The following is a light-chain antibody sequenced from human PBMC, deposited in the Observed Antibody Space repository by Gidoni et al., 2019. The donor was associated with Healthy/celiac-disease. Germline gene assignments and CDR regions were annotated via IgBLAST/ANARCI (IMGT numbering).Light chain of an antibody. J-gene: IGKJ2*01. Sequence: DIVRTQFLDSLALPLGERATINCKSSQSVLYSSKHKNYLAWYQQKPGQPPKLLIYWASTRESGVPDRFSGSGSETDFTLTISSLQAEDVAVYYYQQYYSTPPYTFGQGTKLEIK. CDR3: QQYYSTPPYT. CDR1: QSVLYSSKHKNY. V-gene: IGKV4-1*01. CDR2: WAS.